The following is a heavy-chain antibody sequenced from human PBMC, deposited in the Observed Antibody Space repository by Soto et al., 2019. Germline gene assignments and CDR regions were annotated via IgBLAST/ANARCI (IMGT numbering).Heavy chain of an antibody. V-gene: IGHV4-61*01. CDR2: SYYSGST. Sequence: QVQLQESGPGLVKPSETLSLTCTVSGGSVSSGSYYWSWIRQPPGKGLECIGYSYYSGSTNYNPSLKSRVTVSVDTSKDQFSLKLSSVTAADTAVYYCARVSSSWGLVNSFDYWGQGTLVTVSS. CDR3: ARVSSSWGLVNSFDY. D-gene: IGHD6-13*01. CDR1: GGSVSSGSYY. J-gene: IGHJ4*02.